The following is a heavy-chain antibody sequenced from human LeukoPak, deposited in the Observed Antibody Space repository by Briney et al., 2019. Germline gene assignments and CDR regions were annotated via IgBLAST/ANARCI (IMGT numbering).Heavy chain of an antibody. Sequence: SETLSLTCAVYGGSFSGYYWSWIRQPPGEGLEWIGEINHSGSTNYNPSLKSRVTISVDTSKNQFSLKLSSVTAADTAVYYCARGRGLRFLEWLSHNWFDPWGQGTLVTVSS. J-gene: IGHJ5*02. V-gene: IGHV4-34*01. D-gene: IGHD3-3*01. CDR1: GGSFSGYY. CDR2: INHSGST. CDR3: ARGRGLRFLEWLSHNWFDP.